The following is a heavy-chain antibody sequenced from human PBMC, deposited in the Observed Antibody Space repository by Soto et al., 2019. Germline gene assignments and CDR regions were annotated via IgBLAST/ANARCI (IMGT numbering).Heavy chain of an antibody. D-gene: IGHD2-21*02. J-gene: IGHJ6*02. Sequence: GGSLRLSCAASGFTFDDYTMHWVRQAPGKGLEWVSFISWDGGSTYYADSVKGRFTISRDNSKNSLYLQMNSLRTEDTALYYCAKDFLAYCGGDCYSGQNYYYGMDVWGQGTTVTVSS. CDR3: AKDFLAYCGGDCYSGQNYYYGMDV. CDR1: GFTFDDYT. CDR2: ISWDGGST. V-gene: IGHV3-43*01.